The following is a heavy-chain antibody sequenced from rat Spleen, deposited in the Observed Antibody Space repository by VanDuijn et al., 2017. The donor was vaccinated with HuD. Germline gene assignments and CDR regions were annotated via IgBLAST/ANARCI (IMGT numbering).Heavy chain of an antibody. CDR3: TAGGPYYFDS. CDR1: GFTFSDYY. CDR2: ISYDGAST. J-gene: IGHJ2*01. V-gene: IGHV5-20*01. Sequence: EVQLVESGGGLVQPGRSLKLSCAASGFTFSDYYMAWVRQAPTKGLEWVASISYDGASTYYRDSVKGRFSISRDNAKSSQYLQMDSLRSEDTATYYCTAGGPYYFDSWGQGIMVTVSS. D-gene: IGHD1-11*01.